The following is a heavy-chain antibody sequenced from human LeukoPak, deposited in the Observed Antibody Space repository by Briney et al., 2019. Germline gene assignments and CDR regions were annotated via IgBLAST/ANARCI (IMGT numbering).Heavy chain of an antibody. V-gene: IGHV1-69*04. J-gene: IGHJ6*02. D-gene: IGHD2-15*01. CDR2: FIPILGIA. Sequence: ASVKVSCKASGGTFSSYAISWVRQAPEQGLEWMGRFIPILGIANYAQKFQGRVTITADKSTSTAYMELSSLRSEDTAVYYCARRRYCSGGSCYIYYGMDVWGQGTTVTVSS. CDR3: ARRRYCSGGSCYIYYGMDV. CDR1: GGTFSSYA.